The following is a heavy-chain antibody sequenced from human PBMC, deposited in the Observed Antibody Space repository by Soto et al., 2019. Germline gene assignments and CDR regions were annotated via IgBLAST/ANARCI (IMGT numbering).Heavy chain of an antibody. J-gene: IGHJ4*02. V-gene: IGHV3-21*01. CDR2: ISSSSSYR. CDR3: ATLLHRGSDFWSGRLPDY. D-gene: IGHD3-3*01. Sequence: EVQLVESGGGLVKPGGSLRLSCAASGFTFSSYSMNWVRQAPGKGLEWVSSISSSSSYRYYADSVKGRFTISRDNAKNSLYLQMNSLRAEDTAVYYCATLLHRGSDFWSGRLPDYWGQGTLVTVSS. CDR1: GFTFSSYS.